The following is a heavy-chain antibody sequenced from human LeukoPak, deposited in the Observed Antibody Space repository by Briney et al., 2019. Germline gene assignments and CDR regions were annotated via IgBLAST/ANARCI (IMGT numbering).Heavy chain of an antibody. CDR3: AKEGYDSSGKGGYFDY. D-gene: IGHD3-22*01. Sequence: GRSLRLSCAASGFTFSSYGMHWVRQAPGKGLEWVAVIWYDGSNKYYADSVKGRFTISRDNSKNTLYLQMNSLRAEDTAVYYCAKEGYDSSGKGGYFDYWGQGTLVTVSS. CDR2: IWYDGSNK. J-gene: IGHJ4*02. V-gene: IGHV3-33*06. CDR1: GFTFSSYG.